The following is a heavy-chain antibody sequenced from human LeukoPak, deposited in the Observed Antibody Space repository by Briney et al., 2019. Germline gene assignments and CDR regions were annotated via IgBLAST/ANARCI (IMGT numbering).Heavy chain of an antibody. D-gene: IGHD1-26*01. CDR3: AREGWELILLRYYYYYMDV. CDR1: GFTFSSYS. CDR2: ISSSSSYI. Sequence: PGGSLRLSCAASGFTFSSYSMNWVRQAPGKGLEWVSSISSSSSYIYYADSVKGRFTISRDNAKNSLYLQMNSLRAEDTAVYYCAREGWELILLRYYYYYMDVWGKGTTVTVSS. V-gene: IGHV3-21*01. J-gene: IGHJ6*03.